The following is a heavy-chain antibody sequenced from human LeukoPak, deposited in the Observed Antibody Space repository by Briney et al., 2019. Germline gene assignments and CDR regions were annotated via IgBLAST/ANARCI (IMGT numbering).Heavy chain of an antibody. Sequence: GGSLRLSCAASGFTFSSYGMHWVRQAPGKGLEWVAVISYDGSNKYYADSVKGRFTISRDNSKNTLYLQMNSLRAEDTAVYYCARASYSSSVSGMDVWGQGTTVTVSS. D-gene: IGHD6-6*01. V-gene: IGHV3-30*03. J-gene: IGHJ6*02. CDR3: ARASYSSSVSGMDV. CDR1: GFTFSSYG. CDR2: ISYDGSNK.